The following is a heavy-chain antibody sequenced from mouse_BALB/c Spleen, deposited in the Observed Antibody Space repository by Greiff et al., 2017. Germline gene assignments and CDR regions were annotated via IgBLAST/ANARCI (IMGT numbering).Heavy chain of an antibody. V-gene: IGHV1-80*01. CDR3: AGYYYGSPTWFAY. CDR1: GYAFSSYW. D-gene: IGHD1-1*01. Sequence: QVQLQQSGAELVRPGSSVKISCKASGYAFSSYWMNWVKQRPGQGLEWIGQIYPGDGDTNYNGKFKGKATLTADKSSSTAYMQLSSLTSEDSAVYFCAGYYYGSPTWFAYWGQGTLVTVSA. CDR2: IYPGDGDT. J-gene: IGHJ3*01.